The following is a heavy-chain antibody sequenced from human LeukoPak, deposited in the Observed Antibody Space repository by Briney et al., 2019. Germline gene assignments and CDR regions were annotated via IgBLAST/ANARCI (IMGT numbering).Heavy chain of an antibody. Sequence: TLSLTHTVSCDFISIGDDYWTWIRQHPGKGLESIGCIYYSGSTYYNLSVNSRVIISAERFKYHFYLKPSAVITAVSAVFYCARVREATIAPFFAYWGQGILVTVSS. CDR2: IYYSGST. D-gene: IGHD6-13*01. V-gene: IGHV4-31*03. J-gene: IGHJ4*02. CDR1: CDFISIGDDY. CDR3: ARVREATIAPFFAY.